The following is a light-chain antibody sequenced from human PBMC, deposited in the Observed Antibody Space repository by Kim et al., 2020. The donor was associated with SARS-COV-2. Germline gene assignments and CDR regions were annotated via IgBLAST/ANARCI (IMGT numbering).Light chain of an antibody. V-gene: IGLV2-23*02. J-gene: IGLJ3*02. CDR1: SRGVGGYDL. CDR2: KVY. Sequence: QSITIACTGTSRGVGGYDLVYWYQKSPGKSPQVLISKVYERTSGVSNRFSGSKAANTASRTISGLQTEDQAQHFFRHYSRVRTLLFGAGTQLTVL. CDR3: RHYSRVRTLL.